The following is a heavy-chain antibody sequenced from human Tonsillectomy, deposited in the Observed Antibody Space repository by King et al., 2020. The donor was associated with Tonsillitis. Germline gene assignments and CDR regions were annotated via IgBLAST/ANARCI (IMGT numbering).Heavy chain of an antibody. J-gene: IGHJ4*02. D-gene: IGHD7-27*01. CDR1: GFTFSSYA. V-gene: IGHV3-23*03. CDR3: AKGPPVEGSPVAEFDY. CDR2: IYSGGSST. Sequence: VQLVESGGGLVQPGGSLRLSCAASGFTFSSYAMSWVRQAPGKGLEWVSVIYSGGSSTYYADSVKGRFTISRDNSKNTLYLQMNSLRAEDTAVYYCAKGPPVEGSPVAEFDYWGQGTLVTVSS.